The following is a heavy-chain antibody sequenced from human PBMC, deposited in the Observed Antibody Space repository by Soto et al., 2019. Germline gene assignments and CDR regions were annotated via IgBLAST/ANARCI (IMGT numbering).Heavy chain of an antibody. V-gene: IGHV3-33*01. CDR3: ARDLCSGCSCYQSWIDY. J-gene: IGHJ4*02. CDR1: GFTFSSYG. Sequence: QVQLVESGGGVVQPGRSLRLSCAASGFTFSSYGMHWVRQAPGKGLEWGAVIWYDGSNKYYAESVKGRFTISRDNSKNTMYLQMNSLRAEDTAVYYCARDLCSGCSCYQSWIDYWGQGTLVTVSS. D-gene: IGHD2-15*01. CDR2: IWYDGSNK.